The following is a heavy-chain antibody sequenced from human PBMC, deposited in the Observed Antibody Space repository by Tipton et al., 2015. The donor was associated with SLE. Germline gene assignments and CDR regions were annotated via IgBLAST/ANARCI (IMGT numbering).Heavy chain of an antibody. V-gene: IGHV4-39*01. CDR2: IYYTGTT. J-gene: IGHJ4*02. D-gene: IGHD6-19*01. CDR1: GGSISTNS. Sequence: LRLSCIVSGGSISTNSWAWIRQPPGKGLEWIGTIYYTGTTYYNPSLKSRLTISVDTSKTQFSLKLSSVTAADTAVYYCVRLHTYSSGWYDYWGQGTLVTVSS. CDR3: VRLHTYSSGWYDY.